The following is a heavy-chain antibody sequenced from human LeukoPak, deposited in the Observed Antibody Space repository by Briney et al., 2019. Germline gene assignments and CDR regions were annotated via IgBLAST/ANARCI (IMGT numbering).Heavy chain of an antibody. D-gene: IGHD6-25*01. CDR1: GGSISSNY. J-gene: IGHJ5*02. CDR2: IYSSGST. CDR3: AKRAVTTAAYLWFDP. V-gene: IGHV4-59*08. Sequence: PSETLSLTCTVSGGSISSNYWGWIRQPPGKGLEWLGYIYSSGSTTYKPSLESRLTISIDTSKNHFSLKLSSVTAADTAVYYCAKRAVTTAAYLWFDPWGQGTLVTVSS.